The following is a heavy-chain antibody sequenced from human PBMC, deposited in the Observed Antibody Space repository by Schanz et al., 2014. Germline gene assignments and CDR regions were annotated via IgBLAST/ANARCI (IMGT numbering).Heavy chain of an antibody. Sequence: EVQLVESGGGLVQPGGSLRLSCTASGFTFSDYWMSWVRQAPGKGPEWVSYVSRSTPDIYYADSVKGRFTISRDNAKNSLFLQMNSLRAEDTAVYYCARGGPAYYFDDWGQGTLVTVSS. V-gene: IGHV3-48*01. CDR1: GFTFSDYW. CDR2: VSRSTPDI. CDR3: ARGGPAYYFDD. J-gene: IGHJ4*02.